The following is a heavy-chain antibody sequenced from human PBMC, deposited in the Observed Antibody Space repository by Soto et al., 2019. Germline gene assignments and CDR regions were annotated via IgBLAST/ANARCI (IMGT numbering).Heavy chain of an antibody. D-gene: IGHD2-2*03. CDR3: ARDGYCSSTSCLHEDNFDY. CDR2: ISSSSSYI. Sequence: GGSLRLSCAASGFTFSSYSMNWVRQAPGKGLEWVSSISSSSSYIYYADSVKGRFTISRDNAKNSQYLQMNSLRAEDQAGHYSARDGYCSSTSCLHEDNFDYWGQGTLVTVSS. J-gene: IGHJ4*02. CDR1: GFTFSSYS. V-gene: IGHV3-21*01.